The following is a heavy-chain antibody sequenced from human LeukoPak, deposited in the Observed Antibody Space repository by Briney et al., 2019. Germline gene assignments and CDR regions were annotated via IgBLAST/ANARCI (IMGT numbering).Heavy chain of an antibody. D-gene: IGHD6-13*01. CDR1: GFTFSDYY. J-gene: IGHJ4*02. V-gene: IGHV3-11*06. Sequence: GGSLRLSCAASGFTFSDYYMSWIRQAPGQGLEWMSYISTSSSFTKYADNVKGRFTISRDNDKNSLYLQMNSLRAEDTAVYYCARSAAADFDYWGQGTLVTVSS. CDR3: ARSAAADFDY. CDR2: ISTSSSFT.